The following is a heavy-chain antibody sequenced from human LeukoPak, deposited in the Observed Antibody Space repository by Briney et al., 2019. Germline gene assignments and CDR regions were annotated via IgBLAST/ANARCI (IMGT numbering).Heavy chain of an antibody. CDR1: GFTFSSYS. CDR3: VREDRILLGNDAFDI. Sequence: PGGSLRLSCAASGFTFSSYSMNWVRQAPGKGLEWVSYISSSSSTIYYADSVKGRFTISRDNAKNTLYLQMNSLRGEDTAVYYCVREDRILLGNDAFDIWGQGTMVTVSS. CDR2: ISSSSSTI. D-gene: IGHD2-8*01. V-gene: IGHV3-48*04. J-gene: IGHJ3*02.